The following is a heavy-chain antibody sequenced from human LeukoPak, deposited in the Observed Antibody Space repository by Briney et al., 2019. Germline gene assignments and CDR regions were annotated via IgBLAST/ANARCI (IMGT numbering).Heavy chain of an antibody. V-gene: IGHV4-30-4*01. CDR3: AKASGYVGLYYYGMDV. CDR2: IYYSGST. J-gene: IGHJ6*02. D-gene: IGHD5-12*01. Sequence: SETLSLTCTVSGGSISSGDYYWSWIRQPPGKGLGWIGYIYYSGSTYYNPSLKSRLTISVDTSKNQFSLKLSSVTAADTAVYYCAKASGYVGLYYYGMDVWGQGTTVTVSS. CDR1: GGSISSGDYY.